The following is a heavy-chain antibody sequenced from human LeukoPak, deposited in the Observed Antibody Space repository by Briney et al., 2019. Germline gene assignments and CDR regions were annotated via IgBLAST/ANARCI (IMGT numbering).Heavy chain of an antibody. Sequence: SVNVSCKASGGTFSSYAISWVRQAPGQGLEWMGGIIPIFGTANYAQKFQGRVTITADESTSTAYMELSSLRSEDTAVYYCASLPIVVVTAANYYYYGMDVWGQGTTVTVSS. J-gene: IGHJ6*02. CDR3: ASLPIVVVTAANYYYYGMDV. CDR1: GGTFSSYA. CDR2: IIPIFGTA. V-gene: IGHV1-69*13. D-gene: IGHD2-21*02.